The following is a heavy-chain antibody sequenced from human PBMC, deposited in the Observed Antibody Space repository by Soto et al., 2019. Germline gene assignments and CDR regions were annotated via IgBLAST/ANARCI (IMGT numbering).Heavy chain of an antibody. J-gene: IGHJ4*02. CDR2: IYHSGST. CDR1: GGSISSGGYS. D-gene: IGHD2-2*01. V-gene: IGHV4-30-2*01. Sequence: PSETLSLTCAVSGGSISSGGYSWSWIRQPPGKGLEWIGYIYHSGSTYYNPSLKSRVTISVDRSKNQFSLKLSSVTAADTAVYYCASEGYCSSTSCYPSWGQGTLVTVFS. CDR3: ASEGYCSSTSCYPS.